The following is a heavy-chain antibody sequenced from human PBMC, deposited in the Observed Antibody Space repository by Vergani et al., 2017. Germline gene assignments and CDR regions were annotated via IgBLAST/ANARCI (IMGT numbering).Heavy chain of an antibody. J-gene: IGHJ6*02. CDR2: INPNSGGT. V-gene: IGHV1-2*02. D-gene: IGHD6-6*01. CDR1: GYTFTGYY. CDR3: ARDTLDSSSSGLAYYYYGMDV. Sequence: QVQLVQSGAEVKKPGASVKVSCKASGYTFTGYYMHWVRQAPGQGLEWMGWINPNSGGTNYAQKFQGRVTMTRDTSISTAYMELSSVTAADTAVYYCARDTLDSSSSGLAYYYYGMDVWGQGTTVTVSS.